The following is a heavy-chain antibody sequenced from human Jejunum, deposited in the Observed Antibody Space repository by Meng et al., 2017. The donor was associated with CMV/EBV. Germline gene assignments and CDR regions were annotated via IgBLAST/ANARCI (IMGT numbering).Heavy chain of an antibody. V-gene: IGHV4-39*01. J-gene: IGHJ4*02. CDR3: ARHTDTTTGPQDY. CDR2: MYYSGGT. D-gene: IGHD3-9*01. Sequence: VSGGSISSSTYYWGWIRQPPGKGLGWIGSMYYSGGTYYNPSLKSRVTMSVDTSKNQFSLKLSSVTAADTATYYCARHTDTTTGPQDYWGQGTLVTVSS. CDR1: GGSISSSTYY.